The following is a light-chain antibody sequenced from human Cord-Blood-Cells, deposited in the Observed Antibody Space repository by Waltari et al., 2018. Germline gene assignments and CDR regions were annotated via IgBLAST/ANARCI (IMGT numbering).Light chain of an antibody. Sequence: QSALTQPPSASGSPGQSVTISCTGTSSDVGGYNYVSWYQQHPGQAPKLMIYEVSKRPSGVPGRVSASKSGDPPSLAVSGLQTEDEADYYRSSYAGCNNYVFGTGTKVTVL. CDR3: SSYAGCNNYV. V-gene: IGLV2-8*01. CDR2: EVS. J-gene: IGLJ1*01. CDR1: SSDVGGYNY.